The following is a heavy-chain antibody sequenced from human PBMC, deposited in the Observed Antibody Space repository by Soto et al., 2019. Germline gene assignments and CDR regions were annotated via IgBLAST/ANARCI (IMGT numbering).Heavy chain of an antibody. CDR1: GGSLSSGGYS. J-gene: IGHJ1*01. V-gene: IGHV4-30-2*01. CDR3: ARAASPPVILRPPWSIVF. D-gene: IGHD3-10*01. Sequence: SETLSLTCAVSGGSLSSGGYSWSWIRQPQGKGLEWIGYIYHSGSTYYNPSLKSRVTISVDRSKNQFSLKLSSVTAADTAVYYCARAASPPVILRPPWSIVFWDPATLLTGST. CDR2: IYHSGST.